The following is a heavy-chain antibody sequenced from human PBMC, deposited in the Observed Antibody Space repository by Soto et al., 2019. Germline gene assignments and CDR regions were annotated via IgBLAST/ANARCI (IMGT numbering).Heavy chain of an antibody. V-gene: IGHV1-69*12. J-gene: IGHJ4*02. D-gene: IGHD2-21*02. Sequence: QVQLVQSGAEVKKPGSSVKVSCKASGGTFSTYTFSWVRQAPGQGLEWMGGIIPLFGTANYAQKFQGRVTFTADDSTSTAYMELSSLKSEDTAVYYCASARGWLVTGTDYWGQGTLATVSS. CDR1: GGTFSTYT. CDR2: IIPLFGTA. CDR3: ASARGWLVTGTDY.